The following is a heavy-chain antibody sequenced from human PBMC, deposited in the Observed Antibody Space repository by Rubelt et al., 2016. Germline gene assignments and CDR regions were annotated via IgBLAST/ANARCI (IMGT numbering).Heavy chain of an antibody. D-gene: IGHD3-22*01. CDR2: IIPILGIA. CDR1: GGTFSSYA. J-gene: IGHJ3*02. CDR3: AAPLVSGVVVINAAFDI. V-gene: IGHV1-69*04. Sequence: QVQLVQSGAEVKKPGSSVKVSCKASGGTFSSYAISWVRQAPGQGREWMGRIIPILGIANYAQKFQGRVTITADKSTGTAYMELSSLRSEDTAVYYCAAPLVSGVVVINAAFDIWGQGTMVTVSS.